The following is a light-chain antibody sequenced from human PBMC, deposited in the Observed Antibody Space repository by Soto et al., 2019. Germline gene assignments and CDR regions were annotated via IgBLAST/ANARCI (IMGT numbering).Light chain of an antibody. J-gene: IGKJ1*01. CDR2: VAS. CDR3: QNYNSAPWT. V-gene: IGKV1-27*01. Sequence: DIQMTQSPSSLSASVGDRVTITCRASQGISNYLAWYQQQPGKVPKLLIYVASTLQSGVPSRFSGSGSGTDFTLTISSLQPGDVATYYCQNYNSAPWTFGQGTKVEIK. CDR1: QGISNY.